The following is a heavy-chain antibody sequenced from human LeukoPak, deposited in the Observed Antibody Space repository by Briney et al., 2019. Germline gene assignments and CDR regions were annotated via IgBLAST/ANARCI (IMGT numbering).Heavy chain of an antibody. J-gene: IGHJ3*02. CDR2: MNPNSGNT. Sequence: ASVKVSCKASGYTFTRYDINWVRQATGQGLEWMGWMNPNSGNTDYAQKLQGRVTMTRNTSISTAYMELSSLRSEDTAVYYCAKVVAGTDAFDIWGQGKTVTVSS. CDR1: GYTFTRYD. CDR3: AKVVAGTDAFDI. V-gene: IGHV1-8*01. D-gene: IGHD6-19*01.